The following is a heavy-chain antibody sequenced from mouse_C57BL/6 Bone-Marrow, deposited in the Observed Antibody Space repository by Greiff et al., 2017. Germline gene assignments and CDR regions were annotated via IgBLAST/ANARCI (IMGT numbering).Heavy chain of an antibody. CDR1: GFTFSSYA. V-gene: IGHV5-4*01. Sequence: VQVVESGGGLVKPGGSLKLSCAASGFTFSSYAMSWVRQTPEKRLEWVATISDGGSYTYYPDNVKGRFTISRDNAKNNLYLQMSHLKSEDTAMYYCARGELRSYYYAMDYWGQGTSVTVSS. D-gene: IGHD1-1*01. CDR3: ARGELRSYYYAMDY. CDR2: ISDGGSYT. J-gene: IGHJ4*01.